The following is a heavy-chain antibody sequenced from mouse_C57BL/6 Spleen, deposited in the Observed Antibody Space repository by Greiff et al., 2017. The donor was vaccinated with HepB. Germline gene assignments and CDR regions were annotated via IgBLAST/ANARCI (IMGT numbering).Heavy chain of an antibody. D-gene: IGHD1-1*02. Sequence: EVQLQQSGTVLARPGASVKMSCKTSGYTFTSYWMHWVKQRPGQGLEWIGAIYPGNSDTSYNQKFKGKATLTAVTSASTAYMELSSLTNEDSAVYYCTRVGWDYFDDWGQGTTLTVSS. CDR2: IYPGNSDT. CDR1: GYTFTSYW. V-gene: IGHV1-5*01. CDR3: TRVGWDYFDD. J-gene: IGHJ2*01.